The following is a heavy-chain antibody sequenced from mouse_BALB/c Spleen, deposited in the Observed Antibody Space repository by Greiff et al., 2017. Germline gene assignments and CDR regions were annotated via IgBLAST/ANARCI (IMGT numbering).Heavy chain of an antibody. CDR1: GDSITSGY. CDR3: ARYYYGNPYAMDY. CDR2: ISYSGST. D-gene: IGHD2-1*01. Sequence: VQLKQSGPSLVKPSQTLSLTCSVTGDSITSGYWNWIRKFPGNKLEYMGYISYSGSTYYNPSLKSRISITRDTSKNQYYLQLNSVTTEDTATYYCARYYYGNPYAMDYWGQGTSVTVSS. V-gene: IGHV3-8*02. J-gene: IGHJ4*01.